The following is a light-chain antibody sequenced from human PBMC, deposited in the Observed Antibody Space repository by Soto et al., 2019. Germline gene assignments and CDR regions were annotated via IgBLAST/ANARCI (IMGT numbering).Light chain of an antibody. CDR3: AAWDDSLSALYV. J-gene: IGLJ1*01. CDR1: SSNIGSNY. Sequence: QSVLTQPPSASGTPGQRVTISCSGSSSNIGSNYVYWYQQLPGTAPKLLIYRNNQRPSGVPDRFSGSKSGTSASLAISGLRSEDEADYYCAAWDDSLSALYVLGTGTRSPS. CDR2: RNN. V-gene: IGLV1-47*01.